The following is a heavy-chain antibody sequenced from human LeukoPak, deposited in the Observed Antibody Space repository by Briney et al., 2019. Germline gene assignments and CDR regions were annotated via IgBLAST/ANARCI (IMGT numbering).Heavy chain of an antibody. CDR1: GGSFSGYY. CDR3: ARDVIPYYYYYGMDV. Sequence: SETLSLTCAVYGGSFSGYYWSWIRQPPGKGLEWIGEINHSGSTNYNPSLKSRVTISVDTSKNQFSLKLGSVTAADTAEYYCARDVIPYYYYYGMDVWGKGTTVTVSS. V-gene: IGHV4-34*01. CDR2: INHSGST. J-gene: IGHJ6*04.